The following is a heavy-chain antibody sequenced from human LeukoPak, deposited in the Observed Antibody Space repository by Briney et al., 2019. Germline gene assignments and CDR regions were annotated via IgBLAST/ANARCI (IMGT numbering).Heavy chain of an antibody. CDR2: IYYTGST. Sequence: SETLSLTCTVSGGSISSSNYYWGWIRQPPGKGLEWIGSIYYTGSTYYNPSLRSRVTTSVDTSNHQFSLRLSSVTATDTAVYYCVRQAVIGATNRYFDSWGQGTLVTVFS. J-gene: IGHJ4*02. CDR1: GGSISSSNYY. CDR3: VRQAVIGATNRYFDS. D-gene: IGHD3-3*01. V-gene: IGHV4-39*01.